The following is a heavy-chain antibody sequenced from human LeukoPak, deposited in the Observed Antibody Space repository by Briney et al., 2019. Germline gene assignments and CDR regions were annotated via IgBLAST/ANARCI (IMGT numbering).Heavy chain of an antibody. J-gene: IGHJ4*02. CDR3: ARRGVISGIDY. CDR1: GGSFSGYY. V-gene: IGHV4-59*10. D-gene: IGHD3-10*01. CDR2: IYTSGST. Sequence: SETLSLTCAVYGGSFSGYYWSWIRQPAGKGLEWIGRIYTSGSTNYNPSLKSRVTMSVDTSKNQFSLKLSSVTAADTAVYYCARRGVISGIDYWGQGTLVTVSS.